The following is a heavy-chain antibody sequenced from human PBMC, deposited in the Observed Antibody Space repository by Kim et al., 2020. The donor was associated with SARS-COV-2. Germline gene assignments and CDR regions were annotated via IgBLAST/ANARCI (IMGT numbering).Heavy chain of an antibody. CDR2: IYTSGST. V-gene: IGHV4-4*07. D-gene: IGHD6-6*01. J-gene: IGHJ6*02. CDR3: ARVVRYGGSSPNYYYYGMDV. Sequence: SETLSLTCTVSGGSISSYYWSWIRQPAGKGLEWIGRIYTSGSTNYNPSLKSRVTMSVDTSKNQFSLKLSSVTAADTAVYYCARVVRYGGSSPNYYYYGMDVWGQGTTVTVSS. CDR1: GGSISSYY.